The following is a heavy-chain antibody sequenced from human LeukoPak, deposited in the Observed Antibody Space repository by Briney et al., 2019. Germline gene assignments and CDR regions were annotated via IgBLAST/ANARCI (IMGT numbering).Heavy chain of an antibody. V-gene: IGHV5-51*01. CDR3: ARHGYCSGSSCYAFDI. D-gene: IGHD2-15*01. J-gene: IGHJ3*02. CDR2: IYPGDSDT. Sequence: GESLRISCKGSGSRFTSNWIGWVRQMPGKGLEWMGFIYPGDSDTRYSPSFQGQVTISADKSISTAYLQWSSLKASDTAMYYCARHGYCSGSSCYAFDIWGQGTMVTVSS. CDR1: GSRFTSNW.